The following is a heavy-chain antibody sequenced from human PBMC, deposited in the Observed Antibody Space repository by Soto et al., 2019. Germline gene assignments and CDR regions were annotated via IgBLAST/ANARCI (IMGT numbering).Heavy chain of an antibody. V-gene: IGHV3-30*18. CDR2: ISYDGSNK. CDR1: GFTFSSYG. D-gene: IGHD6-13*01. J-gene: IGHJ4*02. CDR3: AKDFAQQLVTPSYYFDY. Sequence: GGSLRLSCAASGFTFSSYGMHWVRQSPGKGLEWVAVISYDGSNKYYADSVKGRFTISRDNSKNTLYLQMNSLRAEDTAVYYCAKDFAQQLVTPSYYFDYWGQGTLVTVSS.